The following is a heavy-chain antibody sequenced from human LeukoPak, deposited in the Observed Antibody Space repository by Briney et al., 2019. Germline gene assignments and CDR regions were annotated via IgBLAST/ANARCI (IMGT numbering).Heavy chain of an antibody. CDR3: ARGPYSYDSSGAFDI. Sequence: SQTLSLTCTVSGGSISSGTYYWSWIRQPAGKGLEWIGRVYISGSTNYNPSLKSRVTISVDTSKNQFSLKLSSVTAADTAVYFCARGPYSYDSSGAFDIWGQGTMVTVSS. CDR1: GGSISSGTYY. J-gene: IGHJ3*02. D-gene: IGHD3-22*01. V-gene: IGHV4-61*02. CDR2: VYISGST.